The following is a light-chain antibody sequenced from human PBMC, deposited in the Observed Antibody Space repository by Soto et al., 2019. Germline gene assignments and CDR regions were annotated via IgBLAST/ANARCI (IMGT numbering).Light chain of an antibody. CDR3: CSYAGSSTYV. Sequence: QSVLTQPASVSGSPGQSITISCTGTSSDVGSYTLVSWYQQHPGKAPKLMIYEVSRWPSGVSNRVSGSKSGNTASLTISGLQAEDEADYYCCSYAGSSTYVFGPGTKLTVL. V-gene: IGLV2-23*02. J-gene: IGLJ1*01. CDR1: SSDVGSYTL. CDR2: EVS.